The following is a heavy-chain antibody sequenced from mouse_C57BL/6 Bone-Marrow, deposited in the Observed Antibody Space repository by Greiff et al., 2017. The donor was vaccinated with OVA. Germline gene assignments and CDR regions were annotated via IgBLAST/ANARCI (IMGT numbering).Heavy chain of an antibody. CDR3: TRAPQGDSSYWYFDV. D-gene: IGHD1-1*01. J-gene: IGHJ1*03. CDR2: IDPETCGT. Sequence: VHVQQSGAELVRPGASVKLSCKASGYTFTDYEMHCVKQTPVHRLEWIGAIDPETCGTAYNQKFKGKATLTADKSSSTAYMELRSLTSEDSAVYYCTRAPQGDSSYWYFDVWGTGTTVTVSS. V-gene: IGHV1-23*01. CDR1: GYTFTDYE.